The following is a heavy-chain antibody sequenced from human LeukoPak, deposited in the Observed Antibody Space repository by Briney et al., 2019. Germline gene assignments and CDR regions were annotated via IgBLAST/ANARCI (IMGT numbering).Heavy chain of an antibody. CDR1: GCSISSSSYY. Sequence: SETLSLTCTVSGCSISSSSYYWGWIRPPPGKGLEWIGSIYYSGSTYYNPSLKSRVTISVDTSKNQFSLKLSSVTAADTAVYYCARVGMDGALWFGEFKAYYMDVWGKGTTVTVSS. J-gene: IGHJ6*03. V-gene: IGHV4-39*07. D-gene: IGHD3-10*01. CDR2: IYYSGST. CDR3: ARVGMDGALWFGEFKAYYMDV.